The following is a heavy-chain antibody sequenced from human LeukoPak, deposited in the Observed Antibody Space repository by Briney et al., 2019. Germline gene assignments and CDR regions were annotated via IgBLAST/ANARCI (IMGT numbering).Heavy chain of an antibody. CDR1: GGSISSHY. J-gene: IGHJ3*02. Sequence: SETLSLTCTVSGGSISSHYWSWIRQPPGKGLEWIGYIYYSGSTNSNPSLKSRVTISVDTSKNQFSLKLSSVTAADTAVYYCARDALGGKDYDSSGYYYTTDDAFDIWGQGTMVTVSS. CDR3: ARDALGGKDYDSSGYYYTTDDAFDI. CDR2: IYYSGST. D-gene: IGHD3-22*01. V-gene: IGHV4-59*11.